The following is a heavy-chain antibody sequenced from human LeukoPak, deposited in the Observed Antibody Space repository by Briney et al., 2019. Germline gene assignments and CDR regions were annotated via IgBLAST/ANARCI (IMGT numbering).Heavy chain of an antibody. V-gene: IGHV4-59*01. CDR3: ARADGAAGSGYPEYFQH. CDR2: IYYSGST. J-gene: IGHJ1*01. Sequence: SETLSLTCTVSGGSISSYYWSWIRQPPGKGLEWTGYIYYSGSTNYNPSLKSRVTISVDTSKNQFSLKLSSVTAADTAVYYCARADGAAGSGYPEYFQHWGQGTLVTVSS. CDR1: GGSISSYY. D-gene: IGHD3-22*01.